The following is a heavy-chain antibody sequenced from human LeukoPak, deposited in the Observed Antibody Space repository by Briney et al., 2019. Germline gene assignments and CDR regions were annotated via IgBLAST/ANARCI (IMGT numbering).Heavy chain of an antibody. J-gene: IGHJ4*02. CDR3: ARDNDWAFDY. CDR2: INHNGGTI. Sequence: GGSLRLSCAASGLPFGSFVMSWVRQAPGKGLEWVSYINHNGGTIYYPDFVKGRFTISRDNAKNSLYLQMNSLRDEDTAVYYCARDNDWAFDYWGQGTLVTVSS. V-gene: IGHV3-48*02. D-gene: IGHD3-9*01. CDR1: GLPFGSFV.